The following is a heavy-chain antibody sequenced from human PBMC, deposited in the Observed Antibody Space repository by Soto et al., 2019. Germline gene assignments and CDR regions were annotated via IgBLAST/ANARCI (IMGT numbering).Heavy chain of an antibody. V-gene: IGHV1-3*01. CDR3: ARDRPSAWLFDY. D-gene: IGHD3-9*01. CDR2: INAGNGNT. J-gene: IGHJ4*02. CDR1: GYTFTSYA. Sequence: ASVKVSCKASGYTFTSYAMHWVRQAPGQRLEWMGWINAGNGNTKYSQKFQGRVTITRDTSASTAYMELSSLRSEDTAVYYCARDRPSAWLFDYWGQGTLVTVSS.